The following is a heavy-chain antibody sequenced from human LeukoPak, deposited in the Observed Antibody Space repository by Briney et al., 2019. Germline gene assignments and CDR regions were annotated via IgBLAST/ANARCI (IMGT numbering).Heavy chain of an antibody. J-gene: IGHJ6*02. Sequence: ASVKVSCKASGGTFSSYAISWVRQAPGQGLERMGRIIPILGIANYAQKFQGRVTITADKSTSTAYMELSSLRSEDTAVYYCARDSSGYFSYYYYGMDVWGQGTTVTVSS. CDR1: GGTFSSYA. CDR2: IIPILGIA. V-gene: IGHV1-69*04. CDR3: ARDSSGYFSYYYYGMDV. D-gene: IGHD3-22*01.